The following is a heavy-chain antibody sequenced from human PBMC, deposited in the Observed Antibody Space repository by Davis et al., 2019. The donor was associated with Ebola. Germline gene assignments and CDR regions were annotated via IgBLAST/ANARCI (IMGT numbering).Heavy chain of an antibody. CDR1: GGSISSGGYY. CDR2: IYYSGST. D-gene: IGHD4-11*01. J-gene: IGHJ5*02. CDR3: ARDKYSNYDGGSGWFDP. V-gene: IGHV4-31*03. Sequence: SETLSLTCTVSGGSISSGGYYWSWIRQHPGKGLEWIGYIYYSGSTYYNPSLKSRVTISVDTSKNQFSLKLSSVTAADTAVYYCARDKYSNYDGGSGWFDPWGQGTLVTVSS.